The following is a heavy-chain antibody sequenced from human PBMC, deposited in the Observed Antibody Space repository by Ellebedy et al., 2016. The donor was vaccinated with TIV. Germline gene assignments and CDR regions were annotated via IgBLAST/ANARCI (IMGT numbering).Heavy chain of an antibody. CDR1: GFTFSSYG. J-gene: IGHJ4*02. V-gene: IGHV3-33*05. CDR2: ISYDGSNK. Sequence: GGSLRLXXAASGFTFSSYGMHWVRQAPGKGLEWVAVISYDGSNKYYADSVKGRFTISRDNSKNTLYLQMNTLRDEDTAVYYCARSFGGDYPNFDYWGQGILVTVS. D-gene: IGHD3-16*01. CDR3: ARSFGGDYPNFDY.